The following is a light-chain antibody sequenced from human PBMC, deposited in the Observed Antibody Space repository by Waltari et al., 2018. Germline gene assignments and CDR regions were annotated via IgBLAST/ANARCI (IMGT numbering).Light chain of an antibody. CDR3: AAWDESHYV. CDR1: YSNLGSNY. J-gene: IGLJ1*01. CDR2: GKN. Sequence: QSVLTQPPSASGTPGQRVSISCSGSYSNLGSNYLYWYQQLPGAAPKLLISGKNARPPGVPYRCSASTYGTSAALAISGLRSEDEAVYYCAAWDESHYVFGPGTKVTVL. V-gene: IGLV1-47*01.